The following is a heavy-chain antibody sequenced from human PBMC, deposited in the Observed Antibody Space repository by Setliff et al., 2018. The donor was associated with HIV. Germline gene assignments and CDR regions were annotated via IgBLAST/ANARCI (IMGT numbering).Heavy chain of an antibody. Sequence: SVKVSCKASGFTFTSSAMQWVRQARGQRLEWIGWIVVGSGNTNYAQKFQERVTITRDMSTSTAYMELSSLRSEDTAVYYCARSGLVYDDVLTGPPTDYWGQGTLVTVSS. V-gene: IGHV1-58*02. J-gene: IGHJ4*02. D-gene: IGHD3-9*01. CDR2: IVVGSGNT. CDR3: ARSGLVYDDVLTGPPTDY. CDR1: GFTFTSSA.